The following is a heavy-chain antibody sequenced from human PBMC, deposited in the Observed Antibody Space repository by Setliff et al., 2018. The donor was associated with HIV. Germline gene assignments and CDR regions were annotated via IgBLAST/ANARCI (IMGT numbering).Heavy chain of an antibody. J-gene: IGHJ5*02. D-gene: IGHD3-9*01. CDR2: IYPGDSDT. V-gene: IGHV5-51*01. Sequence: GESLKISCKGSGYSFPNYWIAWVRQMPGKGLEWMGIIYPGDSDTRYSPSFQGQVTISAAKSISTAFLQWSSLKASDTAIYYCARHRHSGYYDVLTGVNWFDPWGQGTLVTVSS. CDR1: GYSFPNYW. CDR3: ARHRHSGYYDVLTGVNWFDP.